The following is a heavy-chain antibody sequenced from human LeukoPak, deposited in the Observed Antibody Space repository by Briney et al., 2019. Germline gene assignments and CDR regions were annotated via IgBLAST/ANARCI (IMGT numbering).Heavy chain of an antibody. CDR1: GFAFNEYN. CDR3: AKDFRIGYSAHFDY. Sequence: GGSLRLSCAASGFAFNEYNMHWVRQAPGKGLEWVTFIFYDGSSKKEADSVKGRFSISRDNSKNTLYLQMDSLRGEDTAVYYCAKDFRIGYSAHFDYWGQGALVTVSS. CDR2: IFYDGSSK. V-gene: IGHV3-33*03. D-gene: IGHD2-21*01. J-gene: IGHJ4*02.